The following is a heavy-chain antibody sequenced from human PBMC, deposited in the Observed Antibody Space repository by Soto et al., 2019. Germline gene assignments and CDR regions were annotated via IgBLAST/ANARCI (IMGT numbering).Heavy chain of an antibody. V-gene: IGHV3-30*18. CDR3: AKEGCSGGICYGFDY. CDR2: MSWDGSDE. D-gene: IGHD2-15*01. Sequence: QVQLVESGGGVVQPGRSLRLSCAASGFTFSSYGMHWVRQAPGKGLEWVAVMSWDGSDEFYEETVKGRFTVSRDNSRNTLYLQMKRLRPEDTAVYYCAKEGCSGGICYGFDYWGQGTLVTVSS. CDR1: GFTFSSYG. J-gene: IGHJ4*02.